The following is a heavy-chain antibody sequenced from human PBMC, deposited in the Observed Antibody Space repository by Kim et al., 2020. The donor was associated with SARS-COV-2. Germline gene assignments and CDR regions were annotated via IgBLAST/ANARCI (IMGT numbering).Heavy chain of an antibody. CDR1: GFTVNSKA. CDR3: ALRLTMVRGVITLGAYGMDV. D-gene: IGHD3-10*01. CDR2: IYSGGGT. Sequence: GGSLRLSCAASGFTVNSKAMTWVRQAPGKGLEWVSVIYSGGGTFYADSVKGRFTISRDNSENTVCLQMNSLRAEDTAVYYCALRLTMVRGVITLGAYGMDVWGQGTTVTVSS. J-gene: IGHJ6*02. V-gene: IGHV3-53*01.